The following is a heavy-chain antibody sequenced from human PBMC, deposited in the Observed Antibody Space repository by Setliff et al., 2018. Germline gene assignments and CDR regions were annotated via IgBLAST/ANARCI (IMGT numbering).Heavy chain of an antibody. CDR2: ISGYNGYT. CDR3: VRDRAAIVVGPPTAAFDI. J-gene: IGHJ3*02. D-gene: IGHD2-2*01. CDR1: GYTFAKYG. V-gene: IGHV1-18*01. Sequence: GASVKVSCKAFGYTFAKYGTSWVRQAPGQGLEWMGWISGYNGYTVYAQKLQGRDTLTTDTSTGTAYMEVRSLRSDDTAQYYCVRDRAAIVVGPPTAAFDIWGQGTMVTVS.